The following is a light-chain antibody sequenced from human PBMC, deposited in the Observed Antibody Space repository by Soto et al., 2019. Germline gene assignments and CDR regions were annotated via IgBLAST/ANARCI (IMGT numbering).Light chain of an antibody. CDR1: SSDVGDYPY. CDR2: EVT. CDR3: SSYSANNTLG. J-gene: IGLJ1*01. V-gene: IGLV2-14*01. Sequence: QSALTQPASVSGSPGQSITISCTGTSSDVGDYPYVSWYQQHPGKVPKLIIYEVTNRPSGVTSRFSGSKSENTASLTISGLQAEDEGDYYCSSYSANNTLGFGSGTKLTVL.